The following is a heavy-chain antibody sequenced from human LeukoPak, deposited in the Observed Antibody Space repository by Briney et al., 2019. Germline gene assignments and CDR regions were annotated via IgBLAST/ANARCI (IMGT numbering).Heavy chain of an antibody. CDR1: GFTFSSDA. CDR3: AKDRPYYGSGSDT. J-gene: IGHJ5*02. D-gene: IGHD3-10*01. V-gene: IGHV3-30*02. CDR2: IRYDGSNK. Sequence: PGGSLRLSCAASGFTFSSDAMSWVRQAPGKGLEWVAFIRYDGSNKYYADSVKGRFTISRDNSKNTLYLQMNSLRAEDTAVYYCAKDRPYYGSGSDTWGQGTLVTVSS.